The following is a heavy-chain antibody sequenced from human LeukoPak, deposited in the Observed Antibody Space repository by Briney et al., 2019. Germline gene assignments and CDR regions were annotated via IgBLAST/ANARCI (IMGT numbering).Heavy chain of an antibody. CDR2: ISSSGSTI. D-gene: IGHD3-9*01. CDR3: ARASTQYDILTGYNWFDP. Sequence: GGSLRLSCAASGFTFSDYYMSWIRQAPGKGLEWVSYISSSGSTIYYADSVKGRFTISRYNAKNSLYLQMNSLRAEDTAVYYCARASTQYDILTGYNWFDPWGQGTLVTVSS. J-gene: IGHJ5*02. V-gene: IGHV3-11*04. CDR1: GFTFSDYY.